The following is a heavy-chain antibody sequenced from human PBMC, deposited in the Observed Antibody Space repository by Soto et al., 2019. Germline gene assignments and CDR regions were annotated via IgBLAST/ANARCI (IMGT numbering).Heavy chain of an antibody. V-gene: IGHV1-18*01. CDR3: ARAVAGPQLLDY. J-gene: IGHJ4*02. Sequence: ASVKVSCKASGYTFTSHDISWVRQAPGQGLEWMGWISTYYGNTNNAQMLQGRVTMTTDTSTSTAYMELRSLRSDDTAVYYCARAVAGPQLLDYWGQGTLVTVSS. CDR1: GYTFTSHD. CDR2: ISTYYGNT. D-gene: IGHD6-19*01.